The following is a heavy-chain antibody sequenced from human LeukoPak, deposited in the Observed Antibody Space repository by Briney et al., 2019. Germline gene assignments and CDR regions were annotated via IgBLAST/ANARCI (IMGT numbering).Heavy chain of an antibody. V-gene: IGHV4-34*01. J-gene: IGHJ6*03. CDR2: INHSGST. CDR1: GGSFSGYY. CDR3: AGLYSSSWYHYMDV. Sequence: SETLSLPCAVSGGSFSGYYWSWIRQPPGKGLEWIGEINHSGSTNYNPSLKSRVTISVDTSKNQFSLKLSSVTAADTAVYYCAGLYSSSWYHYMDVWGKGTTVTVSS. D-gene: IGHD6-13*01.